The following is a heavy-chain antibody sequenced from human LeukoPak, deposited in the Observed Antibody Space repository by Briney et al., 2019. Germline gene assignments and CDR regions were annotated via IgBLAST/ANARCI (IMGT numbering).Heavy chain of an antibody. Sequence: GGSLRLSCVASGXTFSNYWMHWVRQAPGKGLVWVSRINSDGSSTTYADSVQGRFTISRDNAEKTVYLHMNSLRAEDTAVYYCVTYAISVAGLDYWGQGTLVTVSS. D-gene: IGHD6-19*01. V-gene: IGHV3-74*01. J-gene: IGHJ4*02. CDR3: VTYAISVAGLDY. CDR2: INSDGSST. CDR1: GXTFSNYW.